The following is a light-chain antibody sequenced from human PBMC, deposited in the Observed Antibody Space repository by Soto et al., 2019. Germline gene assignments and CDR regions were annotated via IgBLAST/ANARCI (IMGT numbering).Light chain of an antibody. CDR3: QTWDTGIRVV. V-gene: IGLV4-69*01. J-gene: IGLJ2*01. CDR1: SGHSSYA. Sequence: QSVLTQSPSASASLGASVKLTCTLSSGHSSYAIAWHQQQPEKGPRYLMKLNSDGSHNKGDGIPDRFSGSSSGAERYLTISSLQSEDGADYYCQTWDTGIRVVFGGGTKLTVL. CDR2: LNSDGSH.